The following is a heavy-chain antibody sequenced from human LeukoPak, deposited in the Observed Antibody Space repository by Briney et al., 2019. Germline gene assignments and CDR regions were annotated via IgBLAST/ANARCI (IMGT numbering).Heavy chain of an antibody. CDR3: ARANYYYDSSGYYYPDY. Sequence: ASVKVSCKVSGYTLTELSMHWVRQAPGKGLEWMGGFDPEDGETIYAQKFQGRVTMTEDTSTDTAYMELSSLRSEDTAVYYCARANYYYDSSGYYYPDYWGQGTLVTVSS. CDR2: FDPEDGET. J-gene: IGHJ4*02. CDR1: GYTLTELS. V-gene: IGHV1-24*01. D-gene: IGHD3-22*01.